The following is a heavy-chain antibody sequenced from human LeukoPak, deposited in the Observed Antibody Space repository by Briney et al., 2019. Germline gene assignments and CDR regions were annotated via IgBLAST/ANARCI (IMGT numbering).Heavy chain of an antibody. CDR2: IYYSGST. J-gene: IGHJ4*02. Sequence: SETLSLTCTVSGGSISSYYWSWIRQSPGEGLEQIGYIYYSGSTNYNPSLKSRVTISVNRSKNQFSLKLSSVTAADTAVYYCARVRARGYSGYDRLPDYFDYWGQGTLVTVSS. CDR3: ARVRARGYSGYDRLPDYFDY. CDR1: GGSISSYY. D-gene: IGHD5-12*01. V-gene: IGHV4-59*12.